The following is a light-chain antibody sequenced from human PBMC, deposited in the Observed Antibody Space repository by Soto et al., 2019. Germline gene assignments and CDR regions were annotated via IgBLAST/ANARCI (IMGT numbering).Light chain of an antibody. Sequence: EIVLTQSPATLSLSPGERATLSCRASQSVSSYLAWYQQKPGQAPRLLIYDASNRATGIPARFSGSGSGTGLPLTISSLEPEDFAVYYCQQRKRTFGQGTKVEIK. CDR3: QQRKRT. CDR2: DAS. V-gene: IGKV3-11*01. CDR1: QSVSSY. J-gene: IGKJ1*01.